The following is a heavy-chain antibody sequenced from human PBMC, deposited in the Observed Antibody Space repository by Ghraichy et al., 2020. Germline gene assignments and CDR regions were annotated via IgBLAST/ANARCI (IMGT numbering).Heavy chain of an antibody. CDR3: AREMANTPGVVY. CDR1: GGSFSGYY. V-gene: IGHV4-34*01. J-gene: IGHJ4*02. D-gene: IGHD5-24*01. CDR2: INHSGST. Sequence: SETLSLTCAVYGGSFSGYYWSWIRQPPGKGLEWIGEINHSGSTNYNPSLKSRVTISVDTSKNQFSLKLSSVTAADTAVYYCAREMANTPGVVYWGQGTLVTVSS.